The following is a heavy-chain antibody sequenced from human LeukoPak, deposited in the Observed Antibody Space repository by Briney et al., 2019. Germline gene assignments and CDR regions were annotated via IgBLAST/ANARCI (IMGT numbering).Heavy chain of an antibody. V-gene: IGHV1-2*02. J-gene: IGHJ4*02. D-gene: IGHD2-2*01. CDR1: GYTFTGYY. CDR2: INPNSGGT. Sequence: ASVTVSCKASGYTFTGYYMHWVRQAPGQGLEWMGWINPNSGGTNYAQKFQGRVTMTRDTSISTAYMELSRLRSDDTAVYYCAREAVVPAATIDYWGEGTLVTVSS. CDR3: AREAVVPAATIDY.